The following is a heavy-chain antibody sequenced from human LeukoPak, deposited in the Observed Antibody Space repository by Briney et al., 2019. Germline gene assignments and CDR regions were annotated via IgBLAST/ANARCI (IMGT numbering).Heavy chain of an antibody. J-gene: IGHJ4*02. CDR2: IKHDGSEA. D-gene: IGHD3-10*01. V-gene: IGHV3-7*04. Sequence: PGGSLRLSCAASEFTFNRYWMSWVREAPGKGLEWVANIKHDGSEAHYVDSVKGRFTISRDNAKNSLSFQMNSLNVDDTGVYFCTRDALFGSGRTHLDFWSQGTLVSVSS. CDR3: TRDALFGSGRTHLDF. CDR1: EFTFNRYW.